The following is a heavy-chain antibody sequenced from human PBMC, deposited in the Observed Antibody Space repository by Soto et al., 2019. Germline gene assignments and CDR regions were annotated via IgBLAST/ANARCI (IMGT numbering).Heavy chain of an antibody. D-gene: IGHD2-2*01. V-gene: IGHV3-15*01. J-gene: IGHJ4*02. Sequence: GGSLRLSCAASGFAFNNAWMNWVRQAPGKGLEWVGRVISKTDGGAIDYAAPVKDRFFVSRDDSKNTLYLQMNSLKAEDTGVYYCAAGTGRTDFDYWGQGTLVTVSS. CDR2: VISKTDGGAI. CDR1: GFAFNNAW. CDR3: AAGTGRTDFDY.